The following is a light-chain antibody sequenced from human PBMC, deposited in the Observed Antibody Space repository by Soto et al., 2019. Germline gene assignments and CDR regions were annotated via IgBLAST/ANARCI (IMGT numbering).Light chain of an antibody. V-gene: IGKV1-5*03. CDR1: QTISSW. CDR3: QQYGSSRLT. CDR2: KAS. Sequence: DVQMTQSPSTLSGSVLDRVTITCRASQTISSWLAWYQQKPGKAPKLLIYKASTLKSGVPSRFSGSGSGTDFTLTISRLEPEDFAVYYCQQYGSSRLTFGGGTKVDI. J-gene: IGKJ4*01.